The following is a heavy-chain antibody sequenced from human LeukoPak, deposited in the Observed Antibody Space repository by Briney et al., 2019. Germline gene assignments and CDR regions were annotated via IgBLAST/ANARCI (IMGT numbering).Heavy chain of an antibody. CDR2: ISGSGGST. V-gene: IGHV3-23*01. J-gene: IGHJ2*01. CDR1: GFSFSSYA. D-gene: IGHD2-21*02. CDR3: GRRPVNGVTAYWYFDL. Sequence: GGSLRLSCAASGFSFSSYAMSWVRQAPGKGLEWVSTISGSGGSTHYADSVKGRFTISSDNSKLTLYLQLNSLRADDTAVYYCGRRPVNGVTAYWYFDLWGRGTLVTVSS.